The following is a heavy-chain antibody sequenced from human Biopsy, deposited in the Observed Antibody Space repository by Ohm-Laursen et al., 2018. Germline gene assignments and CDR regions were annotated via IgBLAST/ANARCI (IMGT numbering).Heavy chain of an antibody. CDR1: GFPLTTRGMS. D-gene: IGHD1-1*01. Sequence: TQTLTLTCTFSGFPLTTRGMSVAWIRQPPGKALEWLERIDWDDDKFYSPSLETRLSLSKDTTTNQVVLTLTDVDPEDTATYYCARTRAHNFGALEFWGQGILVTVSS. J-gene: IGHJ4*01. CDR3: ARTRAHNFGALEF. CDR2: IDWDDDK. V-gene: IGHV2-70*16.